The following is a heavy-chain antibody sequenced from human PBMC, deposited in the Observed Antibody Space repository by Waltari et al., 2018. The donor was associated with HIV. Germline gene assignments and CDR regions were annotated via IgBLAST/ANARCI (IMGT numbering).Heavy chain of an antibody. CDR2: ISGTSTFV. Sequence: VQLVESGGRVVQPGGSLRLSCAASGFTFTSYAIHWVRQAPGKGLEWGASISGTSTFVKYADSVKGRFTTSRDNAKNTVYLQMDSLRVEDSAIYYCVRDAKIVVSIPYFDPWGQGVLVTVSS. V-gene: IGHV3-21*02. CDR3: VRDAKIVVSIPYFDP. J-gene: IGHJ5*02. CDR1: GFTFTSYA. D-gene: IGHD3-16*01.